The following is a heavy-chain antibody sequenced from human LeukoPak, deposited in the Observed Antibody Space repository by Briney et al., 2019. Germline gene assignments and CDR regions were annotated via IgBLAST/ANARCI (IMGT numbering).Heavy chain of an antibody. J-gene: IGHJ6*04. Sequence: ASVKVSCKASGGTFSSYAISWVRQAPGQGLEWMGGIIPIFGTANYAQKFQGRVTITADKSTSTAYMELSSLRSEDTAVYYRARGSLLWFGELLRYYGMDVWGKGTTVTVSS. D-gene: IGHD3-10*01. CDR3: ARGSLLWFGELLRYYGMDV. V-gene: IGHV1-69*06. CDR2: IIPIFGTA. CDR1: GGTFSSYA.